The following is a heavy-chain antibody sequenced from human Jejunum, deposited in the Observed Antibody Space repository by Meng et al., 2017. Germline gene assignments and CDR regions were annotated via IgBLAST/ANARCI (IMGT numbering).Heavy chain of an antibody. D-gene: IGHD1-7*01. CDR2: IYHSGTT. CDR1: GGSITGTNW. Sequence: QVQLQESGPGLVGPSGTLSLTCAVSGGSITGTNWWTWVRQAPGKGLVWIGEIYHSGTTNYNPSLKSRVAISADKSKNQFSLNLYSLSAADTAVYYCATRTRDSFDYWGQGSLVTVSS. J-gene: IGHJ4*02. V-gene: IGHV4-4*02. CDR3: ATRTRDSFDY.